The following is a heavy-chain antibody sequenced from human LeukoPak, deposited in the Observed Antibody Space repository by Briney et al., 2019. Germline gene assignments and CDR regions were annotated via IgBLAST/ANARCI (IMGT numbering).Heavy chain of an antibody. CDR1: GFTFSSYE. CDR2: ISSSGSTI. V-gene: IGHV3-48*03. Sequence: PGGSLRLSCAASGFTFSSYEMNWVRRAPGKGLEWVSYISSSGSTIYYADSVKGRFTISRDNAKNSLYLQMNSLRAEDTAVYYCAREGIGAYGRNGFDYWGQGTLVTVSS. D-gene: IGHD1-14*01. J-gene: IGHJ4*02. CDR3: AREGIGAYGRNGFDY.